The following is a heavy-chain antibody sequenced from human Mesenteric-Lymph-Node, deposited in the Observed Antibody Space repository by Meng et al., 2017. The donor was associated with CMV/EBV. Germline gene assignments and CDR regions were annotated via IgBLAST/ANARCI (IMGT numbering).Heavy chain of an antibody. CDR3: ARSETTDGLDV. V-gene: IGHV3-11*04. CDR2: INRGGGGAT. Sequence: GESLKISCAASGFTFSDYYMSWIRQPPGKGLEWLSCINRGGGGATYYADSVKGRFTISRDNTKNSLYLEVNSLRAEDTAIYFCARSETTDGLDVWGQGTTVTVS. CDR1: GFTFSDYY. J-gene: IGHJ6*02. D-gene: IGHD4-17*01.